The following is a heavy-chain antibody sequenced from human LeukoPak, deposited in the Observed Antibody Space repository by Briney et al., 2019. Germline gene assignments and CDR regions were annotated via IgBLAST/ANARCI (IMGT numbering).Heavy chain of an antibody. Sequence: ASVKVSCKASGYTFTGYYMHWVRQAPGQGLEWMGWINPNSGGTNYAQKFQGRVTMTRDTSISTAYMELSRRRSDDTAVYYCARVNPTTSYYDFWSGYYEIDYWGQGTLVTVSS. CDR1: GYTFTGYY. CDR2: INPNSGGT. V-gene: IGHV1-2*02. J-gene: IGHJ4*02. D-gene: IGHD3-3*01. CDR3: ARVNPTTSYYDFWSGYYEIDY.